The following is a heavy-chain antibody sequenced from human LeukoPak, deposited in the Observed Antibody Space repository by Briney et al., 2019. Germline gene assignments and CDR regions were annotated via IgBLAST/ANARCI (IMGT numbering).Heavy chain of an antibody. CDR2: ISANSFYT. J-gene: IGHJ2*01. CDR3: AKIGVSGSWFFDL. D-gene: IGHD1-1*01. Sequence: GGSLRLSCAASGFTSSNHGMSWVRQAPGKGLEWVSSISANSFYTYYADSVKGRFTVSRDNSKNTLYLQMNNMAAEDTAVYFCAKIGVSGSWFFDLWGRGTLLSVSS. CDR1: GFTSSNHG. V-gene: IGHV3-23*01.